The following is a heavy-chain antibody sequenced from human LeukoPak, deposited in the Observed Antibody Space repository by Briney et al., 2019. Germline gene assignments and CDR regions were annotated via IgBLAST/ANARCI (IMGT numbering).Heavy chain of an antibody. CDR2: ISGSGGST. V-gene: IGHV3-23*01. CDR3: AKDLTMVVSFFDPY. D-gene: IGHD3-22*01. J-gene: IGHJ4*02. CDR1: GFTFSSYG. Sequence: GGSLRLSCAASGFTFSSYGMSWVRQAPGKGLEWVSAISGSGGSTYYADSVKGRFTISRDNSKNTLYLQMNSLRAEDTAVYYCAKDLTMVVSFFDPYWGQGTLVTVSS.